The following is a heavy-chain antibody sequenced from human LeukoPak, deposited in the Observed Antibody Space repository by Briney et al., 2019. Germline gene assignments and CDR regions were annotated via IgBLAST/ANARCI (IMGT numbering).Heavy chain of an antibody. D-gene: IGHD2-2*01. CDR1: GGSISSGDYY. V-gene: IGHV4-30-4*01. J-gene: IGHJ4*02. CDR2: IYYSGST. CDR3: ARDNLYSYCSSTSCQYYFDY. Sequence: SQTLSLTCTVSGGSISSGDYYWSWIRQPPGTGLEWIGYIYYSGSTYYNPSLKSRVTISVDTSKNQFSLKLNSVTAADTAVYYCARDNLYSYCSSTSCQYYFDYWGQGTLVTVSS.